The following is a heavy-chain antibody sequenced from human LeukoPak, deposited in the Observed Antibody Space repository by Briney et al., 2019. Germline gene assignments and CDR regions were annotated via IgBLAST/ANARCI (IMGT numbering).Heavy chain of an antibody. V-gene: IGHV5-51*03. D-gene: IGHD3-10*01. CDR1: GYSFSPFW. Sequence: PGESLKISCRGSGYSFSPFWIGWVRQMPGKGLEWMGVIYPGDSDTRYSPSFQGLVTISADKSISTAYLQWSSLKASDTAMYYCASLYAPGSYSLSYWGQGTLVTVSS. J-gene: IGHJ4*02. CDR3: ASLYAPGSYSLSY. CDR2: IYPGDSDT.